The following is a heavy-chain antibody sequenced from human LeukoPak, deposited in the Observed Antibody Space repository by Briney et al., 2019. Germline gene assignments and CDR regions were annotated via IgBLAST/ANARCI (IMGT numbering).Heavy chain of an antibody. CDR1: GYTFTSYA. Sequence: GASVKVSCTASGYTFTSYAIHWVRQAPGQRLEWMGWISVGNGNTKYSQKLQGRVTITRDTSASTAYMELSSLRSEDTAVYYCTRERGQGRYDYWGQGTLVTVSS. J-gene: IGHJ4*02. V-gene: IGHV1-3*01. CDR3: TRERGQGRYDY. CDR2: ISVGNGNT.